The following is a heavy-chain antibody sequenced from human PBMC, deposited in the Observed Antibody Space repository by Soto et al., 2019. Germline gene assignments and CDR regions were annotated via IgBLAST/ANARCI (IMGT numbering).Heavy chain of an antibody. J-gene: IGHJ4*02. CDR2: ISGSGGST. CDR1: GFTFSSYA. CDR3: AKDKTIAVAGTVIWAY. V-gene: IGHV3-23*01. Sequence: VQLLESGGGLVQPGGSLRLSCAASGFTFSSYAMSWVRQAPGKGLEWVSAISGSGGSTYDADSVKGRFTISRDNSKNTLYLQMNSLRAEDTAVYYCAKDKTIAVAGTVIWAYWGQGTLVTVSS. D-gene: IGHD6-19*01.